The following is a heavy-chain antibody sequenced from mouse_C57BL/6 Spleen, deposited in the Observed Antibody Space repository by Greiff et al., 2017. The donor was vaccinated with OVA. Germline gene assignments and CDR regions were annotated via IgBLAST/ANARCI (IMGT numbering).Heavy chain of an antibody. CDR3: AREETAQATGYFDY. J-gene: IGHJ2*01. Sequence: QVQLKQPGAELVMPGASVKLSCKASGYTFTSYWMNWVKQRPGQGLEWIGEIDPSDSYTNYNQKFKGKSTLTVDKSSSTAYMQLSSLTSEDSAVYYCAREETAQATGYFDYWGQGTTLTVSS. CDR1: GYTFTSYW. D-gene: IGHD3-2*02. CDR2: IDPSDSYT. V-gene: IGHV1-69*01.